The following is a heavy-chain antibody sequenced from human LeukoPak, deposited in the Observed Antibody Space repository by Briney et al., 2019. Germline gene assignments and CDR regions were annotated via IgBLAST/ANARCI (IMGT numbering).Heavy chain of an antibody. J-gene: IGHJ4*02. D-gene: IGHD2-8*01. CDR1: GFTFSSYE. CDR3: ARDGLGYCTNGVSYGSYFDN. CDR2: ISSSGSTI. Sequence: PGGSLRLSCAASGFTFSSYEMNWVRQAPGKGLEWVSYISSSGSTIYYADSVKGRFTMSRDNAKNSLYLQMNSLRAEDTAVYYCARDGLGYCTNGVSYGSYFDNWGQGTLVTVSS. V-gene: IGHV3-48*03.